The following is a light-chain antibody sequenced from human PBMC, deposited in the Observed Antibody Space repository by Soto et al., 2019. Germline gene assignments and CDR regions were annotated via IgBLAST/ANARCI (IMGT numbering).Light chain of an antibody. V-gene: IGKV3-20*01. J-gene: IGKJ4*01. Sequence: EIELTQSPGTLSLSPGERATLSCRASQSVSSSYLAWYQQKPGQAPRLLIYDASSRATGIPDRFSGSGSGTDFTLTISRLQPEDVAVYYCQQYASSPLTFGGGTKLELK. CDR3: QQYASSPLT. CDR2: DAS. CDR1: QSVSSSY.